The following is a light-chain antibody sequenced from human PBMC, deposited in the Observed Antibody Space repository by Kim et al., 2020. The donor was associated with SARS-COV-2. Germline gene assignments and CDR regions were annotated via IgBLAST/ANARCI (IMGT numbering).Light chain of an antibody. V-gene: IGKV3-11*01. Sequence: LSPEESATLSCRASHSISLYLAWYQQKPGQAPRLLIYDASTRATGVPARFSGSGSGTDFTLTISSLEPEDFAVYFCQQRTNWRDTFGGGTKVDIK. CDR2: DAS. J-gene: IGKJ4*01. CDR3: QQRTNWRDT. CDR1: HSISLY.